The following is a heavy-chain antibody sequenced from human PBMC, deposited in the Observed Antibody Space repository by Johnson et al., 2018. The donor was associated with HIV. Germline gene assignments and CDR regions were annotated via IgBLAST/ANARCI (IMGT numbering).Heavy chain of an antibody. D-gene: IGHD7-27*01. CDR3: ASDWGSRHAFDI. J-gene: IGHJ3*02. CDR1: GFTFSSYW. Sequence: VQLVESGGGLVQTGGSLRLSCAASGFTFSSYWMYWVRQAPGKGLVWVSRINSDGSSTSYADSVKGRFTISRDNSKNTLYLQMNSLRAEDTAVYYCASDWGSRHAFDIWGQGTMVTVSS. V-gene: IGHV3-74*01. CDR2: INSDGSST.